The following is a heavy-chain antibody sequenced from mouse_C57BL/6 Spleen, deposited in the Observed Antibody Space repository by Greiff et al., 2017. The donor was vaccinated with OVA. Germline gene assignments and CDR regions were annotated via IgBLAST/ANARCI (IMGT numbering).Heavy chain of an antibody. Sequence: QVQLQQPGAELVMPGASVKLSCKASGYTFTSYWMHWVKPRPGQGLEWIGEIDPSDSYTYYNQKFKGKSTLTVAKSSSTAYMQLSSLTSEDSGVYDCARGGCYFDYWGQGTTLTVSS. V-gene: IGHV1-69*01. CDR2: IDPSDSYT. J-gene: IGHJ2*01. CDR1: GYTFTSYW. CDR3: ARGGCYFDY.